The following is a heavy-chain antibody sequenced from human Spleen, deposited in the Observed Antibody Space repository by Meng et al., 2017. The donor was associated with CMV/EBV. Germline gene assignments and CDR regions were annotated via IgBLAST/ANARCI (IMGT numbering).Heavy chain of an antibody. J-gene: IGHJ6*02. CDR1: GFIFSNYV. V-gene: IGHV3-30-3*01. CDR2: ISYDENNE. Sequence: GESLKISCAASGFIFSNYVMHWVRQAPGKGLEWVAVISYDENNEYYADSVKGRFTISRDSSRSTVYLQMDSLRPDDTAVYYCARVGGYSYGYYYGMDVWGQGTTVTVSS. D-gene: IGHD5-18*01. CDR3: ARVGGYSYGYYYGMDV.